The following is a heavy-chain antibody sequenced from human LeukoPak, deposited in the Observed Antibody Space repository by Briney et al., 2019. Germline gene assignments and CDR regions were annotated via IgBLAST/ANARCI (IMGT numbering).Heavy chain of an antibody. CDR1: GFTLSDYW. CDR3: AKGGYAHRGINIDY. V-gene: IGHV3-7*01. J-gene: IGHJ4*02. D-gene: IGHD1-1*01. CDR2: MDQDGSEE. Sequence: GGSLRLSCAASGFTLSDYWMSWVRQAPGKGLEWVANMDQDGSEENYVDSVKGRFTISRDDAKNSLYLQMSSLRAEDTAVYYCAKGGYAHRGINIDYWGQGTLVTVSS.